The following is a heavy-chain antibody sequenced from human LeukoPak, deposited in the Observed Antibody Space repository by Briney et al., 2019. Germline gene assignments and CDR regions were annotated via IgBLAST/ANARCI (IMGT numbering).Heavy chain of an antibody. CDR3: ANAGAYYYYYYMDV. V-gene: IGHV3-23*01. CDR2: ISGSGGST. Sequence: PGGSLRLSCAASGFTFSSYGMSWVRQAPGKGLEWVSAISGSGGSTYYADSVKGRFTISRDNSKNTLYLQMNSLRAEDTAVYYCANAGAYYYYYYMDVWGKGTTVTVSS. D-gene: IGHD3-10*01. J-gene: IGHJ6*03. CDR1: GFTFSSYG.